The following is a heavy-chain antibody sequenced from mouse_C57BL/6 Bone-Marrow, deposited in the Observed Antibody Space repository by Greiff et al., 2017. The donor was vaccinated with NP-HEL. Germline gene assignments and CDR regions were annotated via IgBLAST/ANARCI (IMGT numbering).Heavy chain of an antibody. CDR3: ARSPVVANYYAMDY. J-gene: IGHJ4*01. CDR2: IWSGGST. CDR1: GFSLTSYG. Sequence: VKLVESGPGLVQPSQSLSITCTVSGFSLTSYGVHWVRQSPGKGLEWLGVIWSGGSTDYNAAFISRLSISKDNSKSQVFFKMNSLQADDTAIYYCARSPVVANYYAMDYWGQGTSVTVSS. V-gene: IGHV2-2*01. D-gene: IGHD1-1*01.